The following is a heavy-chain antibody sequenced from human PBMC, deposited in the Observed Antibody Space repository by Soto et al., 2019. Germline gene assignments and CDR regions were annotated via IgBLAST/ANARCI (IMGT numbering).Heavy chain of an antibody. CDR1: GFTFVDYA. J-gene: IGHJ4*02. V-gene: IGHV3-49*03. CDR2: IKKNAYGGAT. CDR3: TTGDIVHVN. Sequence: GGSLRLSCRGSGFTFVDYAMSWFRQAPGKGPEWISFIKKNAYGGATDYAASVKGRFTISRDDSKDTVYLQMNSLKREDTAIYYCTTGDIVHVNWGQGIVVTVSS. D-gene: IGHD5-12*01.